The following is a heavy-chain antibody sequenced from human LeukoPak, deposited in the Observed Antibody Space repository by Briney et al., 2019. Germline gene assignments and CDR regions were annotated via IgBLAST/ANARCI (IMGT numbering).Heavy chain of an antibody. Sequence: PGRSLRLSCAASGFTFSSYAMSWVRQAPGKGLEWVSTISGSGASTYYADSVKGRFSLSRDNSKNMVDLQMNDLRAEDTALYYCAKSSYLGWNLLGNWGQGTLVTVPS. V-gene: IGHV3-23*01. J-gene: IGHJ4*02. CDR3: AKSSYLGWNLLGN. CDR1: GFTFSSYA. CDR2: ISGSGAST. D-gene: IGHD1-26*01.